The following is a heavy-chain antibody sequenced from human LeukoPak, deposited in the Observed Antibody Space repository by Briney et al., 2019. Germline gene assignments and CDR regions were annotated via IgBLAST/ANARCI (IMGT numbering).Heavy chain of an antibody. V-gene: IGHV3-15*01. J-gene: IGHJ6*03. CDR3: ERYYDSSGYYDNYYYYMDV. CDR1: GVNFNNAG. Sequence: GGSLRLSCVASGVNFNNAGVIWVRQAAGKGPEGVGRIKGQLDGGATDYAAPVKGRFTTSRDDSKTTLSLQMNSLKTEDTAVYYCERYYDSSGYYDNYYYYMDVWGKGTTVTVSS. D-gene: IGHD3-22*01. CDR2: IKGQLDGGAT.